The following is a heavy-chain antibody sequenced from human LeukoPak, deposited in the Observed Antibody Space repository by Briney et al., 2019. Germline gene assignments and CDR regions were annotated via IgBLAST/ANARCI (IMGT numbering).Heavy chain of an antibody. D-gene: IGHD6-13*01. J-gene: IGHJ4*02. V-gene: IGHV3-30*02. CDR3: ARGKSTNPIAAAGTYFDY. CDR2: IRYDGSNK. Sequence: GGSLRLSCAASGFTFSSYGMHWIRQAPGKGLEWVAFIRYDGSNKYYADSVKGRFTISRDNSKNTLYLQMNSLRAEDTAVYYCARGKSTNPIAAAGTYFDYWGQGTLVTVSS. CDR1: GFTFSSYG.